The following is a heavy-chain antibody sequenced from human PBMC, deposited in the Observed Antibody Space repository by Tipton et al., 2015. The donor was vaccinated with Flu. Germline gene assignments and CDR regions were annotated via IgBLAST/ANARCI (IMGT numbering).Heavy chain of an antibody. Sequence: QVQLVQSGAEVKKPGASVKVSCKASGYTFTDYYLHWVRQAPRQGLEWTGWIDPNTGDTNSAQAFQGRVTMTRDTSISTVYMELTSLRSEDTAVYYCARANIICSGGSCYSDNWFDPWGQGTMVTVSS. CDR2: IDPNTGDT. CDR3: ARANIICSGGSCYSDNWFDP. J-gene: IGHJ5*02. CDR1: GYTFTDYY. D-gene: IGHD2-15*01. V-gene: IGHV1-2*02.